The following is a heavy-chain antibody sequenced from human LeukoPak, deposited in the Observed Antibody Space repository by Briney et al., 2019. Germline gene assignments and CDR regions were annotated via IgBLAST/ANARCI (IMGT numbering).Heavy chain of an antibody. CDR1: GYTFTSYG. Sequence: ASVKVSCKASGYTFTSYGISWVRQAPGQGLEWMGWISAYSGNTNYAQKLQGRVTMTTDTSTATAYMGLRGLRSDDTAVYYCQRVTIFGVVIDFDYWGQGTLVAVSS. J-gene: IGHJ4*02. D-gene: IGHD3-3*01. CDR3: QRVTIFGVVIDFDY. CDR2: ISAYSGNT. V-gene: IGHV1-18*01.